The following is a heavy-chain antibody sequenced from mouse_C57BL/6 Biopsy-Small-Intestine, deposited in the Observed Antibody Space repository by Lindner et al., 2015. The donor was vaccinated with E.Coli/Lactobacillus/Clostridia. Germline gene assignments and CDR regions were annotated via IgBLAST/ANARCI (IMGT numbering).Heavy chain of an antibody. J-gene: IGHJ4*01. CDR1: GYTFTDYY. D-gene: IGHD6-2*01. CDR2: INPNSGGT. V-gene: IGHV1-18*01. Sequence: SVKVSCKASGYTFTDYYIHWVRQAPGQGLEWMGRINPNSGGTNYAQKFQGRVTMTRDMSITTAYLEMSSLRSDDTAVYYCARSIVVVPATLFNWFDPWGQGTLVTVSS. CDR3: ARSIVVVPATLFNWFDP.